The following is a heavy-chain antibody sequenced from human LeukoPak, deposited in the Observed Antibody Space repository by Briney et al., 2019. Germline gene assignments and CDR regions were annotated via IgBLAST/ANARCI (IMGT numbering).Heavy chain of an antibody. D-gene: IGHD6-19*01. J-gene: IGHJ5*02. CDR1: GYTFTSYG. CDR3: ARARRVSLQWLPKSNWFDP. Sequence: GASVKVSCKASGYTFTSYGISWVRQAPGQGLEWMGWINPNSGGTNYAQKFQGRVTMTRDTSISTAYMELSRLRSDDTAVYYCARARRVSLQWLPKSNWFDPWGQGTLVTVSS. CDR2: INPNSGGT. V-gene: IGHV1-2*02.